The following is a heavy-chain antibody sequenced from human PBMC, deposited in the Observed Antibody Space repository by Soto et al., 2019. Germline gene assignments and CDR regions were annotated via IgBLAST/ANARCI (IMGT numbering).Heavy chain of an antibody. J-gene: IGHJ4*02. D-gene: IGHD3-3*01. Sequence: GASVKVSCKASGYAFTGYYMHWVRQAPGQGLEWMGWINPNSGGTNYAQKFQGRVTMTRDTSISTAYMELSRLRSDDTAVYYCASDPGGASVRFLEWLLPYYFDYWGQGTLVTVSS. CDR3: ASDPGGASVRFLEWLLPYYFDY. CDR2: INPNSGGT. V-gene: IGHV1-2*02. CDR1: GYAFTGYY.